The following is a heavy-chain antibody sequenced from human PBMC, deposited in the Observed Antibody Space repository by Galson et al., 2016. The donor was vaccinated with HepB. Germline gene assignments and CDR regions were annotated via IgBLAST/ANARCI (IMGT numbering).Heavy chain of an antibody. Sequence: TLSLTCTVSGGSISSGDYYWTWIRQPPGKGLEWIGYIYYSGSTEYNESPKSRISMSVDTSKNQFSLKLTSVTAADTAVYYCARELLLGYWFDPWGPGTLVTVSS. J-gene: IGHJ5*02. D-gene: IGHD2-15*01. V-gene: IGHV4-30-4*08. CDR1: GGSISSGDYY. CDR2: IYYSGST. CDR3: ARELLLGYWFDP.